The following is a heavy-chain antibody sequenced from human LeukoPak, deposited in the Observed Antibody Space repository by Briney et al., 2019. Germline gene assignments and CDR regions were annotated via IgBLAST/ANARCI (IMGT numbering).Heavy chain of an antibody. CDR3: ARAGIVGAATESPFDN. D-gene: IGHD1-26*01. Sequence: KTGGSLRLSCAGAGFSITDHHMDWVRQAPGKGLEWLSYISSSGSSIYSADSVKGRFTISRDNAKNSLYLQMNSLRAGDTAVYYCARAGIVGAATESPFDNWGQGTLVTVSS. CDR1: GFSITDHH. CDR2: ISSSGSSI. J-gene: IGHJ4*02. V-gene: IGHV3-11*01.